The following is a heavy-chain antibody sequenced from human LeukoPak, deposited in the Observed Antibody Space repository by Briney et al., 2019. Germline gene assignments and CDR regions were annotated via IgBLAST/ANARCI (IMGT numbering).Heavy chain of an antibody. D-gene: IGHD2-15*01. CDR2: INPSGGST. V-gene: IGHV1-46*01. J-gene: IGHJ4*02. CDR3: ARDQYGSVRGGFVY. CDR1: GYTFTSYY. Sequence: SVKLSCKASGYTFTSYYMQWVRHAPGQGLEWMVIINPSGGSTSYAQKFQGRVTMPRHPPTRTVYMEVRSVRSEDTPVYYCARDQYGSVRGGFVYWGQGTLVTVSS.